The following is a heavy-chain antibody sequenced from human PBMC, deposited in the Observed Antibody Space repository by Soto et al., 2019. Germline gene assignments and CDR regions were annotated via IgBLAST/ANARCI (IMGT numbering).Heavy chain of an antibody. CDR3: ARGERGVVVAVDHLYWFDP. Sequence: QVQLQQWGAGLLKPSETLSLTCAVYGGSFSGYYWSWIRQPPGKGLEWIGEINHSGSTNYNPSLKSRVTISVDTSKNQFSLKLSSVTAADTAVYYCARGERGVVVAVDHLYWFDPWGQGTLVTVSS. J-gene: IGHJ5*02. V-gene: IGHV4-34*01. D-gene: IGHD2-15*01. CDR2: INHSGST. CDR1: GGSFSGYY.